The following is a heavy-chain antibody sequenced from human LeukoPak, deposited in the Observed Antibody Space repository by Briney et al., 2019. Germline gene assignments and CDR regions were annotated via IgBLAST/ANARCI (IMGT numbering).Heavy chain of an antibody. CDR1: GGSISSYY. D-gene: IGHD4-17*01. CDR3: ARDDYGDGGFDY. J-gene: IGHJ4*02. CDR2: IYYSGST. Sequence: SETLSLTCTVSGGSISSYYWSWIRQPPGKGLEWIGYIYYSGSTNYNPSLKSRVTISVDTSKNQFSLKLSSVTAADTAVYYCARDDYGDGGFDYWGQGTLVTVSS. V-gene: IGHV4-59*01.